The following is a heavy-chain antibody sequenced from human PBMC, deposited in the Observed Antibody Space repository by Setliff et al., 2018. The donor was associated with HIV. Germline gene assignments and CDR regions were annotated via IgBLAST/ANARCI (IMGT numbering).Heavy chain of an antibody. V-gene: IGHV4-39*07. Sequence: PSETLSLTCSVSGDSISSGTYYWGWIRQPPGKGLEWIGSVSYSGSTNYNPSLKSRVTISVDTSKNQFSLKLSSVTAADTAVYYCARVGPDYDILTGYVDYWGQGTLVTVSS. D-gene: IGHD3-9*01. CDR3: ARVGPDYDILTGYVDY. CDR1: GDSISSGTYY. J-gene: IGHJ4*02. CDR2: VSYSGST.